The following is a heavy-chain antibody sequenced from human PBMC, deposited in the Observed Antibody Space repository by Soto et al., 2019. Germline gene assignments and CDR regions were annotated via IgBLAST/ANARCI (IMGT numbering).Heavy chain of an antibody. CDR1: GGSISSGGYY. CDR3: ARHLELTIFGVVASNYYYMDV. CDR2: IYYSGST. J-gene: IGHJ6*03. D-gene: IGHD3-3*01. V-gene: IGHV4-31*03. Sequence: SETLSLTCTVSGGSISSGGYYWSWIRQHPGKGLEWIGYIYYSGSTHYNPSLKSRVTISVDTSKNQFSLKLSSVTAADTAVYYCARHLELTIFGVVASNYYYMDVWGKGTTVTVSS.